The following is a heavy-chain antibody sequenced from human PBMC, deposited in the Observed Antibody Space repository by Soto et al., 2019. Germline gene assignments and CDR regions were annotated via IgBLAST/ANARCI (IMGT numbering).Heavy chain of an antibody. Sequence: SETLSLTCSVSGGAISRDNYYWTWIRQKPGQGLEWIGNIYYSGTTSYNPSLGSQFSISVDTSKNQFSLKVTYVTAADTAVYYCARYCTSSSCYRKGMDVWGQGTTVTVSS. CDR2: IYYSGTT. D-gene: IGHD2-2*01. CDR1: GGAISRDNYY. J-gene: IGHJ6*02. CDR3: ARYCTSSSCYRKGMDV. V-gene: IGHV4-31*01.